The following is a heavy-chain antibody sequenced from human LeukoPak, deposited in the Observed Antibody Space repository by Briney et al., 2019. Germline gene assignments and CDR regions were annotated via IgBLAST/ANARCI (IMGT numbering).Heavy chain of an antibody. CDR3: ARDPTSKDPGDTANDY. V-gene: IGHV1-69*04. Sequence: GASVKVSCKASGGTFSSYAISWVRQAPGQGLEWMGRIIPIPGIANYAQKFQGRVTITADKSTSTAYMELSSLRSEDTAVYYCARDPTSKDPGDTANDYWGQGTLVTVSS. J-gene: IGHJ4*02. CDR1: GGTFSSYA. D-gene: IGHD5-18*01. CDR2: IIPIPGIA.